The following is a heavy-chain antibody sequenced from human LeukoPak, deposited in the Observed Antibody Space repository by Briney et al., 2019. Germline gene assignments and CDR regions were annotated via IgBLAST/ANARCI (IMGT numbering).Heavy chain of an antibody. J-gene: IGHJ3*02. CDR3: ARDGIGDAFDI. CDR2: IYYSGST. CDR1: GGPISSYY. V-gene: IGHV4-59*01. Sequence: PSETLSLTCTVSGGPISSYYWSWIRQPPGKGLEWIGYIYYSGSTNYNPSLKSRVTISVDTSKNQFSLKLSSVTAADTAVYYCARDGIGDAFDIWGQGTMVTVSS.